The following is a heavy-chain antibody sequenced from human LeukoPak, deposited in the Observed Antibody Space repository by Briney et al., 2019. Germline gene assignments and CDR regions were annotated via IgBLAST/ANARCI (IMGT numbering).Heavy chain of an antibody. D-gene: IGHD3-10*01. CDR1: TATLSIYC. CDR2: TSGSGGSK. CDR3: AKAFRGSLHAAFDI. V-gene: IGHV3-23*01. Sequence: PGGSLRLACPADTATLSIYCMAWASQAQGEGLEWVSGTSGSGGSKNYADSVKGRFTISRDNSKNTVYLQMNSLRAEDTAVYHCAKAFRGSLHAAFDIWGQGTMVTVSS. J-gene: IGHJ3*02.